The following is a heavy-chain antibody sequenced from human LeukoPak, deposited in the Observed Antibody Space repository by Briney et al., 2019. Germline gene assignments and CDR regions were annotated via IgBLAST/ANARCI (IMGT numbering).Heavy chain of an antibody. CDR2: ISAYNGNT. CDR3: ARGIYVLRFLEWLTNPLYYFDY. CDR1: GYSFTDYY. V-gene: IGHV1-18*04. J-gene: IGHJ4*02. Sequence: GASVKVSCKASGYSFTDYYLHWVRQAPGQGLEWMGWISAYNGNTNYAQKLQGRVTMTTDTSTSTAYMELRSLRPDDTAVYYCARGIYVLRFLEWLTNPLYYFDYWGQGTLVTVSS. D-gene: IGHD3-3*01.